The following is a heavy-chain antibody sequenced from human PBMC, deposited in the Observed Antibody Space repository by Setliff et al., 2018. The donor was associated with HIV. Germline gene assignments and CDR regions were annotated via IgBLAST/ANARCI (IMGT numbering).Heavy chain of an antibody. Sequence: PSETLSLTCAVHGGPLTDHYWNWIRQSPGKGLEWIAEVHHTGYLNYNPSLKSRVTISRDPSTKQFSLKMTSMTAADTAVYYCARAPTGVTNAFDIWGQGTMVTVSS. V-gene: IGHV4-34*01. CDR3: ARAPTGVTNAFDI. CDR2: VHHTGYL. J-gene: IGHJ3*02. CDR1: GGPLTDHY. D-gene: IGHD2-8*02.